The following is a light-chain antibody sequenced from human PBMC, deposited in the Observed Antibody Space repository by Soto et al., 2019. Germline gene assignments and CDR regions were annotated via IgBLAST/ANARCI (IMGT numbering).Light chain of an antibody. CDR2: RAS. Sequence: EIVLTQSPGILSLSPGERATLSCRASQSVTSGYLGWYQQKPGQAPRLLIYRASSRATGISDRFSGSGSGTDFTLTISRLEPEDSAVYYCQQYATSPPMYTFGQGTKVEIK. J-gene: IGKJ2*01. V-gene: IGKV3-20*01. CDR3: QQYATSPPMYT. CDR1: QSVTSGY.